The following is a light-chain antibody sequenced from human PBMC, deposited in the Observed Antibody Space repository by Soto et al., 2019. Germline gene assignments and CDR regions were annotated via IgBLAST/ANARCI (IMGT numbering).Light chain of an antibody. J-gene: IGLJ3*02. V-gene: IGLV2-8*01. CDR3: CSYAGSNIWV. Sequence: QSVLTQPPSASGSPGRSVTISCSGTSSDVGDYNSVSWYQQHPGKAPKLMIYEVSKRPSGVPERFSGSKSGNAASLTVSGLQAEDEADYYCCSYAGSNIWVFGGGTKVTVL. CDR2: EVS. CDR1: SSDVGDYNS.